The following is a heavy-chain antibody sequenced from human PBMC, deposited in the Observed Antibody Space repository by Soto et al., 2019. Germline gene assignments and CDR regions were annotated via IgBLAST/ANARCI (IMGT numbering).Heavy chain of an antibody. D-gene: IGHD2-2*02. CDR1: VYTFTSYG. Sequence: XSVKVSCKGSVYTFTSYGITWVRQAPGQGLEWMGWISTYNGNTNYAQNLQGRVTMTTDTSTNTAYMELRSLRSDDTAVYYCARTYGNSWYSHWGQGTLVTVSS. J-gene: IGHJ4*02. CDR3: ARTYGNSWYSH. CDR2: ISTYNGNT. V-gene: IGHV1-18*01.